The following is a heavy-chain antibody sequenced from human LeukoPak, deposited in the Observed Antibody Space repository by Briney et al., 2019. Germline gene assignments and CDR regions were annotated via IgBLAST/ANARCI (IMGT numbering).Heavy chain of an antibody. CDR2: IIPIFGTA. CDR1: GGTFSSYA. V-gene: IGHV1-69*01. D-gene: IGHD3-22*01. CDR3: ARWRPEMYYYDSSGPDAFDI. Sequence: SSVKVSCKASGGTFSSYAISWVRQAPGQGLEWMGGIIPIFGTANYAQKFQGRVTITADESTSTAYMELSSLRSEDTAVCYCARWRPEMYYYDSSGPDAFDIWGQGTMVTVSS. J-gene: IGHJ3*02.